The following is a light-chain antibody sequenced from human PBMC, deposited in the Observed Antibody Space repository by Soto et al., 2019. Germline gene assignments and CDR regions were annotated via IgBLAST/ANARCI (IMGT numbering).Light chain of an antibody. Sequence: QSVLTQPASVSGSPGQSITISCTGTSSDVDGYKYVSWYQQHPGKAPKLMIYAVSNRPSGVSNRFSGSKSGDTASLTISGLQAEDEADYYCSSYTSRSTFWVFGGGTKLTV. CDR2: AVS. CDR1: SSDVDGYKY. CDR3: SSYTSRSTFWV. V-gene: IGLV2-14*01. J-gene: IGLJ3*02.